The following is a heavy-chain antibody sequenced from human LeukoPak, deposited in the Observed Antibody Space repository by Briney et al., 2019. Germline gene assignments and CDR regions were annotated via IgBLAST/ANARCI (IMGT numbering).Heavy chain of an antibody. Sequence: ASVKVSCKASGYTFTGYYMHWVRQAPGQGLEWMGWINPNSGGTNYAQKFQGRVTMTRDTSISTAYMELSRLRSDDTAVYYCARDDYDSSGYGEYWGQGTLVTVSS. V-gene: IGHV1-2*02. CDR2: INPNSGGT. J-gene: IGHJ4*02. CDR1: GYTFTGYY. D-gene: IGHD3-22*01. CDR3: ARDDYDSSGYGEY.